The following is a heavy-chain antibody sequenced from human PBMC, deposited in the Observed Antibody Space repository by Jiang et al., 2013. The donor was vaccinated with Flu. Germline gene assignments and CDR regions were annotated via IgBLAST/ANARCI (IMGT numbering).Heavy chain of an antibody. J-gene: IGHJ6*02. D-gene: IGHD6-19*01. V-gene: IGHV1-8*01. CDR2: MNPNSGNT. Sequence: GAEVKKPGASVKVSCKASGYTFTSYDINWVRQATGQGLEWMGWMNPNSGNTGYAQKFQGRVTMTRNTSISTAYMXLSSLRSEDTAVYYCARPIAVAGHTYYYGMDVVGPRDHGHR. CDR3: ARPIAVAGHTYYYGMDV. CDR1: GYTFTSYD.